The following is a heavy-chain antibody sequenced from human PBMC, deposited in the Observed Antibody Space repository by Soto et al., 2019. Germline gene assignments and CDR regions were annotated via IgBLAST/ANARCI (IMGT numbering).Heavy chain of an antibody. CDR3: ARAGQWLDEGWFDP. D-gene: IGHD6-19*01. CDR1: GYTFTNYG. Sequence: QVHLEQSGPEVKRPGASVKVSCKASGYTFTNYGFGWVRQAPGQGLEWMGWISAYNGNTNYADSLQGRVTITTDTSTSTAYMELRGLRSDDTAVYYCARAGQWLDEGWFDPGGQGTLVTVSS. CDR2: ISAYNGNT. V-gene: IGHV1-18*01. J-gene: IGHJ5*02.